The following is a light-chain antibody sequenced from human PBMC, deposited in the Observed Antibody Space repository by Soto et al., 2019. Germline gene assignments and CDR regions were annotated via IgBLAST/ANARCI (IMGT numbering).Light chain of an antibody. V-gene: IGKV1-33*01. Sequence: DIQMTQSPSSLSASVGDRVTIACQANQDIGNYLNWYQQKPGKAPRLLIYDASNLEIGVPSRFSGSGSGTDFTFTISTLQPEDIATYCCQQYGTLPPYTFGQGTKVDIK. CDR3: QQYGTLPPYT. J-gene: IGKJ2*01. CDR1: QDIGNY. CDR2: DAS.